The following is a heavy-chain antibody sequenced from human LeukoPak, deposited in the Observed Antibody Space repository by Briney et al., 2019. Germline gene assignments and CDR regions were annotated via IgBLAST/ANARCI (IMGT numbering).Heavy chain of an antibody. CDR2: INHSGST. CDR3: ARVSEGDYDSWSGYVPGINYFDY. Sequence: SETLSLTCAVYGGSFSGYYWSWIRQPPGKGLEWIGEINHSGSTNYNPSLKSRVTISVDTSKSQFSLKLSSVTAADTAVYYCARVSEGDYDSWSGYVPGINYFDYWGQGTLVTVSS. J-gene: IGHJ4*02. CDR1: GGSFSGYY. D-gene: IGHD3-3*01. V-gene: IGHV4-34*01.